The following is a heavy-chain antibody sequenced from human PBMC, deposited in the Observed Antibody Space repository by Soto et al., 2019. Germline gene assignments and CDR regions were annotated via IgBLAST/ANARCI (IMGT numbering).Heavy chain of an antibody. V-gene: IGHV3-53*04. D-gene: IGHD2-15*01. CDR2: IYSGGST. CDR3: ARDFNGHCSGGSCYSLGY. J-gene: IGHJ4*02. Sequence: GGSLRLSCAASGFTVSSNYMSWVRQAPGKGLEWVSVIYSGGSTYYADSVKGRFTISRHNSKNTLYLQMNSLRAEDTAVYYCARDFNGHCSGGSCYSLGYWGQGTLVTVS. CDR1: GFTVSSNY.